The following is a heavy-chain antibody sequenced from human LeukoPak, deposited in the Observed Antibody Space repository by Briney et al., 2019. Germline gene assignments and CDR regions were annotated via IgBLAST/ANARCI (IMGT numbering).Heavy chain of an antibody. Sequence: SETLSLTCTVSGGSISNYYWSWIRQPPGKGLEWIGYIYYSGSTNYNPSLKSRPTISVDTSKNQFSLKLSSVTAADTAVYYCARDSTTGLLGYWGQGTLVTVSS. CDR3: ARDSTTGLLGY. CDR1: GGSISNYY. CDR2: IYYSGST. D-gene: IGHD1-1*01. J-gene: IGHJ4*02. V-gene: IGHV4-59*01.